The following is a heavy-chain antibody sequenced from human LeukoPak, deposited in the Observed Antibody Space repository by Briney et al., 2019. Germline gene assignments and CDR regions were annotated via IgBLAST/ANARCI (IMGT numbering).Heavy chain of an antibody. V-gene: IGHV4-39*01. CDR2: ICYSGST. J-gene: IGHJ5*02. Sequence: SETLSLTCTVSGGSISSSSYYWGWIPQPPGKGLEWIGSICYSGSTYYNPSLKSRVTISVDTSKNQFSLKLSSVTAADTAVYYGARRGSGYWFDPWGQGTLVTVSS. CDR1: GGSISSSSYY. D-gene: IGHD3-10*01. CDR3: ARRGSGYWFDP.